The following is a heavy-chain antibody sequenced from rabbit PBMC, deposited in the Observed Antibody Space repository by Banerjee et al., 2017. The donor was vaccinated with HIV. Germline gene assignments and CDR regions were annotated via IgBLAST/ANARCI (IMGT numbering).Heavy chain of an antibody. CDR3: ARGNSYHDSGERKYFNL. Sequence: QQQLEESGGGLVKPGGSLTLTCTASGFDLSSYYDMCWVRQAPGKGLELIACIYTSIGSTWYASWAKGRFTISKTSSTTVTLQMTSLTAADTATYFCARGNSYHDSGERKYFNLWGPGTLVTVS. J-gene: IGHJ4*01. CDR2: IYTSIGST. D-gene: IGHD2-1*01. CDR1: GFDLSSYYD. V-gene: IGHV1S45*01.